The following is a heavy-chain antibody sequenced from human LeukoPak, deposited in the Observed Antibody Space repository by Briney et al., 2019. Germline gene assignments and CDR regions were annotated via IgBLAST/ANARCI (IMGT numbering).Heavy chain of an antibody. D-gene: IGHD3-10*01. CDR1: GYTFTNNA. V-gene: IGHV1-18*01. CDR2: IGTYSGNK. J-gene: IGHJ4*02. Sequence: ASVKVSCKTSGYTFTNNAITWVRQAPGQGLEWMGWIGTYSGNKNLAQKFQGRVTMTTDTPTSTAYMELKGLRSDDTAVYFCARGGSGAYCPDFWGQGTLVIVSS. CDR3: ARGGSGAYCPDF.